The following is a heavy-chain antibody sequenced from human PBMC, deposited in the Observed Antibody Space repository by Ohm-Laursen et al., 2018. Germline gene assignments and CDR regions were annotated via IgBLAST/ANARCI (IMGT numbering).Heavy chain of an antibody. CDR2: IYSGGST. J-gene: IGHJ4*02. Sequence: GSLRLSCAASGFTVSSNYMTWARQAPGKGLEWVPVIYSGGSTYYADSVKGRFTISRDNSKNTLYLQMNSLRAEDTAVYYCARDKPYGGLDYWGQGTLVTVSS. D-gene: IGHD4-23*01. CDR1: GFTVSSNY. V-gene: IGHV3-53*01. CDR3: ARDKPYGGLDY.